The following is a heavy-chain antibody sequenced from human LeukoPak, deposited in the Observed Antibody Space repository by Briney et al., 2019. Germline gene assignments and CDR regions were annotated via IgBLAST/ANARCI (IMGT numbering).Heavy chain of an antibody. CDR2: IIPIFGTA. CDR1: GGTFSSYA. J-gene: IGHJ6*02. V-gene: IGHV1-69*13. Sequence: GASVKVSCKASGGTFSSYAISWVRQAPGQGLEWMGGIIPIFGTANYAQKFQGRVTITADESTSTAYMELSSLRSEDTAVYYCARSYGDRLPYYYGMDVWGQGTTVTVSS. D-gene: IGHD4-17*01. CDR3: ARSYGDRLPYYYGMDV.